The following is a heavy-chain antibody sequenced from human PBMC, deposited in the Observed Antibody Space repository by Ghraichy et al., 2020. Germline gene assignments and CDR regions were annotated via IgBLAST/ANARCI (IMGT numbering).Heavy chain of an antibody. CDR2: MNPNSGAT. V-gene: IGHV1-2*02. J-gene: IGHJ4*02. CDR3: ARAPMTSSGWLSADY. D-gene: IGHD6-19*01. Sequence: VKVSCKASGYTFTHNYIHWVRQAPGQGLEWMGWMNPNSGATKYAEKFRGRITVTRDTSIDTGYMELSSLESDDTAVYYCARAPMTSSGWLSADYWGPGTLVTVSS. CDR1: GYTFTHNY.